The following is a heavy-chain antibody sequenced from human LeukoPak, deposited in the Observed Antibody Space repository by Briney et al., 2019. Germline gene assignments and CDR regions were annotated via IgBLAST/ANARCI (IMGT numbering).Heavy chain of an antibody. CDR3: TRNPYCSSTSCSLSYFDY. V-gene: IGHV3-49*04. J-gene: IGHJ4*02. CDR2: IRSKAYGGTT. D-gene: IGHD2-2*01. CDR1: GFTFGDYA. Sequence: SGGSLRLSCTASGFTFGDYAMSWVRQAPGKGLEGVGFIRSKAYGGTTEYAASVTGRFTISRDDSKSIAYLQMNSLKTEDTAVYYCTRNPYCSSTSCSLSYFDYWGQGTLVTVSS.